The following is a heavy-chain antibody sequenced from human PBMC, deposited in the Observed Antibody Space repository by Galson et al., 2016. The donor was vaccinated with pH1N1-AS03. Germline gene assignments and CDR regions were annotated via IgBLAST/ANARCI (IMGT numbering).Heavy chain of an antibody. J-gene: IGHJ6*03. CDR1: RFAFSSYG. Sequence: SLRLSCAASRFAFSSYGMNWVRQAPGKGLEWLSYISSSSNTIYYADSVKGRFTISRDYGKNSLYLQMNGLRAEDTAVYYCAREGKKRFRDDYYMDVWGKGTTVTVSS. V-gene: IGHV3-48*01. CDR3: AREGKKRFRDDYYMDV. CDR2: ISSSSNTI.